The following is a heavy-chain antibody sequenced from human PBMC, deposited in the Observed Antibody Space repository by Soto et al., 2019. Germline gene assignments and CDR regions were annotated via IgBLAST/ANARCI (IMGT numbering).Heavy chain of an antibody. D-gene: IGHD6-13*01. CDR2: IYDAGTT. CDR1: GGSITNDGSY. J-gene: IGHJ3*01. CDR3: ARLYAGTDAFEA. V-gene: IGHV4-31*03. Sequence: QVQLQESGPGLVKPLETLSLTCTVSGGSITNDGSYWSWVRQHPGKGLEWIGYIYDAGTTYRNPSLKSRLSMSVDTSRKRFSLEMTSVTAADTAVYYCARLYAGTDAFEAWGQGTMVNVSS.